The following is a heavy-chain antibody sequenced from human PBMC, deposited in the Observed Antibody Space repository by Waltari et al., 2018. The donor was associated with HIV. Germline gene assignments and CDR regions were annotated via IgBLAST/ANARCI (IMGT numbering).Heavy chain of an antibody. CDR1: AGSMTSSSYY. Sequence: QLQLQESGPGLVKSSETLSLTCTVSAGSMTSSSYYWGWIRQPPGKGLEWIGSMSYSGSTYNNASLRSRLTISVDTSKNQFSLKLTSVTAADTAMYYCARSFSGYSNYFDPWGQGTLVTVSS. CDR2: MSYSGST. J-gene: IGHJ5*02. D-gene: IGHD4-4*01. CDR3: ARSFSGYSNYFDP. V-gene: IGHV4-39*01.